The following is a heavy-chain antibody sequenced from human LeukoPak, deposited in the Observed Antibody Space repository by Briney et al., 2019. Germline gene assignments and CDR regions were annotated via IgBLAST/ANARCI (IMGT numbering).Heavy chain of an antibody. CDR3: VSVASGSSSDFDY. D-gene: IGHD1-26*01. J-gene: IGHJ4*02. CDR1: GGSITNYY. CDR2: IYYSGST. V-gene: IGHV4-59*01. Sequence: SETLSLTCTVSGGSITNYYWSWIRQPPGKGLEWIGYIYYSGSTNYNPSLKSRVTTSVDTSKNQFSLKLSSVTAADTAVYYCVSVASGSSSDFDYWGQGTLVTVSS.